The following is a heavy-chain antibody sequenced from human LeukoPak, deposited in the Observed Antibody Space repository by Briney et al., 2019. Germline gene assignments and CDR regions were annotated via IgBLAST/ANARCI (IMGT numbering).Heavy chain of an antibody. J-gene: IGHJ4*02. CDR3: ALDYGDYVFDY. CDR2: MNPNSGNT. Sequence: ASVKVSCKASGYTFTSYGISWVRQATGQGLEWMGWMNPNSGNTGYAQKFQGRVTMTRNTSISTAYMELSSLRSEDTAVYYCALDYGDYVFDYWGQGTLVTVSS. V-gene: IGHV1-8*02. D-gene: IGHD4-17*01. CDR1: GYTFTSYG.